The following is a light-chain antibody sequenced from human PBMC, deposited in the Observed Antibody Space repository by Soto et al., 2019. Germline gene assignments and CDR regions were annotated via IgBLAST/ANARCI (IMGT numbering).Light chain of an antibody. CDR2: EVS. V-gene: IGLV2-14*01. CDR1: TSDVGDYNY. J-gene: IGLJ1*01. CDR3: FSYTTSSAPYV. Sequence: SVLTQPASVSGSPGQSITISCTGTTSDVGDYNYVSWYQQHPGKVPKLLIYEVSNRPSGVSYRFSGSKSGNTASLTTSGLQAEDEASYYCFSYTTSSAPYVLGTGTKV.